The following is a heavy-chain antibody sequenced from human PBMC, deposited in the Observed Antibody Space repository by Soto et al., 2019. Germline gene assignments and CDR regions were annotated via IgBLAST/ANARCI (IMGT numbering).Heavy chain of an antibody. CDR1: ADSMTSHY. D-gene: IGHD7-27*01. CDR3: ARTVMPVGNLAAFDH. Sequence: SETLSLTCNVSADSMTSHYWSWIRQPAGKGLEWIGRVYAAGNTNYNPSLKSRATISVDTSKNQCSLKLTSVTAADSAVYFCARTVMPVGNLAAFDHWGQGVLVTSPQ. CDR2: VYAAGNT. J-gene: IGHJ4*02. V-gene: IGHV4-4*07.